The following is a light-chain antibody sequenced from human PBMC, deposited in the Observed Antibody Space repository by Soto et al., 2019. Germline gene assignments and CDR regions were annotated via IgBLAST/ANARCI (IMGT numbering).Light chain of an antibody. CDR1: SSNIGSTYD. Sequence: QSVLTQPPSVSGAPGQRVTISCTGSSSNIGSTYDVQWYRQLPGTAPKLLIHGNTNRPSGVPDRFSGSKSGTSASLAITGLQADDDADYYCQSYDDSLSVHYVFGTGTKVTVL. CDR3: QSYDDSLSVHYV. J-gene: IGLJ1*01. V-gene: IGLV1-40*01. CDR2: GNT.